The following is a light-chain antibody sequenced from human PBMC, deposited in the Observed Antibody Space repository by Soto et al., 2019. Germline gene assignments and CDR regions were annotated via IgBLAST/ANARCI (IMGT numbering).Light chain of an antibody. CDR2: DVT. V-gene: IGLV2-14*03. CDR1: SSDIGSYDY. J-gene: IGLJ1*01. CDR3: CSHTSTGAYV. Sequence: QSVLTQPASVSGSPGQSITISCTGTSSDIGSYDYVSWYQHHPGRAPKLIISDVTNRPSGVSNRFSGSKSGNTASLIISGLQAEDEADYFCCSHTSTGAYVIGCGTKLTVL.